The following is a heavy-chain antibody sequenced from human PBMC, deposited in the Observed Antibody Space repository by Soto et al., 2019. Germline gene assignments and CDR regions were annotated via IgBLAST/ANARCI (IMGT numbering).Heavy chain of an antibody. Sequence: SETLSLTCAVYGGSFSGYYWSWIRQPPGKGLEWIGEINHSGSTNYNPSLKSRVTISVDTSKNQFSLKLSSVTAADTAVYYCARGPEHYYDSSGYYYFDYWGQGTLVTVSS. CDR1: GGSFSGYY. CDR2: INHSGST. V-gene: IGHV4-34*01. CDR3: ARGPEHYYDSSGYYYFDY. D-gene: IGHD3-22*01. J-gene: IGHJ4*02.